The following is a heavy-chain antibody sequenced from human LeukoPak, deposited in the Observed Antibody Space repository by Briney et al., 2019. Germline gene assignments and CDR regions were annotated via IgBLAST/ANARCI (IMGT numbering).Heavy chain of an antibody. J-gene: IGHJ4*02. CDR2: IYYSGST. CDR1: GGSISSSSYY. Sequence: SETLSLTCTVSGGSISSSSYYWGWLRQPPGKGLEWIGSIYYSGSTYYNPSLKSRVTISVDTSKNQFSLKLSSVTAADTAVYYCARHAYYYDSSGYFDYWGQGTLVTVSS. D-gene: IGHD3-22*01. CDR3: ARHAYYYDSSGYFDY. V-gene: IGHV4-39*01.